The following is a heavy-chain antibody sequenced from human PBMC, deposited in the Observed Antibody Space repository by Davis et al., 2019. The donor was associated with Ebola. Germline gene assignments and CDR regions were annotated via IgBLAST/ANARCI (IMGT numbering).Heavy chain of an antibody. V-gene: IGHV1-8*01. J-gene: IGHJ4*02. Sequence: AASVKVSCKASGYTFTSYDINWVRQATGQGLEWMGWMNPNSGNTGYAQKFQGRVTMTRNTSISTAYMELSSLRSEYTAVYYCARDLAGIAAAGGDYWGQGTLVTVSS. CDR2: MNPNSGNT. D-gene: IGHD6-13*01. CDR3: ARDLAGIAAAGGDY. CDR1: GYTFTSYD.